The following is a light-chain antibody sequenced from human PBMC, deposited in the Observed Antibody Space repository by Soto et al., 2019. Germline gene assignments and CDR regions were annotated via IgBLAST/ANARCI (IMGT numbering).Light chain of an antibody. CDR3: SSYTSSSSYV. CDR2: DVS. V-gene: IGLV2-14*01. Sequence: QSVLTQPASVSGSPGQSITISCTGTSSDIGGYNYVSWYQQHPGKAHKLMIYDVSNRPSGVSNRFSGSKSGNTASLTISGLQAEDEADYYCSSYTSSSSYVFGTGT. J-gene: IGLJ1*01. CDR1: SSDIGGYNY.